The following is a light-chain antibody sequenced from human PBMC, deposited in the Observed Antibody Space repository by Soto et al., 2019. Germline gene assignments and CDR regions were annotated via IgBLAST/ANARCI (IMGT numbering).Light chain of an antibody. J-gene: IGKJ1*01. CDR2: AAS. CDR3: QEYSSYWT. Sequence: DFQMSQSPSSLSASVGDRVTITCRASQSISSSLNWYQQKPGKAPELLIYAASSLQSGVPSRFSGSGSGTDFTLTISCLQSEDFGTYYCQEYSSYWTFGQGSKA. CDR1: QSISSS. V-gene: IGKV1-39*01.